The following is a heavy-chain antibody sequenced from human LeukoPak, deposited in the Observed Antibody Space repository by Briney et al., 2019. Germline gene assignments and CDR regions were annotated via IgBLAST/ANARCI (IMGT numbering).Heavy chain of an antibody. CDR2: INPNSGGT. Sequence: ASVKVSCKASGYTFTGYYMHWVRQAPGQGLEWMGRINPNSGGTNYAQKFQGRVTMTRDTSISTAYMELSRLGSDDTAVYYCARTEMATIEDDAFDIWGQGTMVTVSS. D-gene: IGHD5-24*01. CDR3: ARTEMATIEDDAFDI. J-gene: IGHJ3*02. CDR1: GYTFTGYY. V-gene: IGHV1-2*06.